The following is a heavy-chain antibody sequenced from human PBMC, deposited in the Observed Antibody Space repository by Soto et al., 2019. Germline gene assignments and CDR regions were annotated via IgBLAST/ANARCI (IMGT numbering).Heavy chain of an antibody. CDR3: ATVWVVGATSGLFDY. CDR1: GYTLTELS. J-gene: IGHJ4*02. D-gene: IGHD1-26*01. CDR2: FDPEDGET. Sequence: GASVKVSCKVSGYTLTELSMHWVRQAPGKGLEWMGGFDPEDGETIYAQKFQGRVTMTEDTSTDTAYMELSSLRSEETAVYYCATVWVVGATSGLFDYWGQGTLVTVSS. V-gene: IGHV1-24*01.